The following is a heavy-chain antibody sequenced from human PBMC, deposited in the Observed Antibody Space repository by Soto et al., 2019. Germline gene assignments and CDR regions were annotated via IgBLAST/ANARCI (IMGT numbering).Heavy chain of an antibody. V-gene: IGHV4-31*03. CDR3: AREGGSGPFDY. CDR2: IYYSGST. J-gene: IGHJ4*02. CDR1: GGSISSGGYY. D-gene: IGHD3-16*01. Sequence: TSETLSLTCTVSGGSISSGGYYWSWIRQHPGKGLEWIGYIYYSGSTYYNPSLKSRVTISVDTSKNQFSLKLSSVTAADTAVYYCAREGGSGPFDYWGQGTLVTVSS.